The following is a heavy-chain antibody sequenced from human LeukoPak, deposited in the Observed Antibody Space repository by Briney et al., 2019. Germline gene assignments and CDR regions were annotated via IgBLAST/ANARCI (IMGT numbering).Heavy chain of an antibody. V-gene: IGHV3-48*04. CDR1: GFTFSSYS. CDR2: ISSSSSTI. J-gene: IGHJ4*02. CDR3: ARDSIWGYSYGPVLEYFDY. D-gene: IGHD5-18*01. Sequence: GGSLRLSCAASGFTFSSYSMNWVRQAPGKGLEWVSYISSSSSTIYYADSVKGRFTISRDNAKNSLYLQMNSLRAEDTAVYYCARDSIWGYSYGPVLEYFDYWGQRTLVTVSS.